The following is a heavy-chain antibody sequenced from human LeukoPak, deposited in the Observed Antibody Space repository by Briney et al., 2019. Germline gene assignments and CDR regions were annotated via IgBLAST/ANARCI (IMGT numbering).Heavy chain of an antibody. CDR3: TTDRGIAIRPLFDY. J-gene: IGHJ4*02. Sequence: GGSLRLSCAASGFTFSNAWMSWVRQAPGKGLEWVGHIKSKTDGGTTDYAAPVKGRFTISRDDSQNTLYLQMNSLNTEDTAVYYCTTDRGIAIRPLFDYWGQGTLVTVPS. CDR2: IKSKTDGGTT. V-gene: IGHV3-15*01. CDR1: GFTFSNAW. D-gene: IGHD6-13*01.